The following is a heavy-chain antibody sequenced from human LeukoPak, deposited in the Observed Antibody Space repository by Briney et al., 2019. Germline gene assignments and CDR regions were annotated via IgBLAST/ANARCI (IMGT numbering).Heavy chain of an antibody. Sequence: PGGSLRLSCAASGFTFSDYYMGWIRQAPGKGLEWLSYINPSGTTVYYADSVKGRFTISRDNAKNSLYLQMNSLRAEDTAVYYCAKDIVAAGLFFDYWGQGTLVTVSS. CDR3: AKDIVAAGLFFDY. V-gene: IGHV3-11*01. J-gene: IGHJ4*02. D-gene: IGHD6-13*01. CDR2: INPSGTTV. CDR1: GFTFSDYY.